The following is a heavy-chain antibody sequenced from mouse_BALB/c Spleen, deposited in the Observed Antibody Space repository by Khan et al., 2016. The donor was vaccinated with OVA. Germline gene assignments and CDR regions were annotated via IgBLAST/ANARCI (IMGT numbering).Heavy chain of an antibody. CDR1: GYSFTGYF. D-gene: IGHD1-1*01. CDR2: IHPHIGET. V-gene: IGHV1-20*02. CDR3: ARKNGSDFDY. J-gene: IGHJ2*01. Sequence: EVQLQESGPELVKPGASVKISCKASGYSFTGYFMNWVMQSHGKSLEWIGRIHPHIGETFYNQRCVDKATLTVDESSSTAHMELRSLASEDSAVYFCARKNGSDFDYWGQGTTLTVSS.